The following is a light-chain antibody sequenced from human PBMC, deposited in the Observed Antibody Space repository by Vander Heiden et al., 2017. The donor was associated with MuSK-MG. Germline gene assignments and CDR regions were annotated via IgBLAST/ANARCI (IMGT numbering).Light chain of an antibody. CDR3: QQDDSYPWT. CDR2: KAS. CDR1: QRVSIW. Sequence: DIQSTQSPSTLSSSVGDRVTITCRASQRVSIWLAWYQQKPGKAPKLVISKASSLQSGVPSRFSGSGSETEFTLTISSLQPEDFASYYCQQDDSYPWTFGQGTKVEIK. J-gene: IGKJ1*01. V-gene: IGKV1-5*03.